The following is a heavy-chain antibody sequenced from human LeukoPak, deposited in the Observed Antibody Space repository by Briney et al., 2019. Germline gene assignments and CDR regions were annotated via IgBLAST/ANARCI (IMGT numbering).Heavy chain of an antibody. J-gene: IGHJ4*02. D-gene: IGHD4-17*01. Sequence: GGSLRLSCAASGFTFNSYWMTWVRQAPGKGLEWVSYISSSSSYTNYADSVKGRFTISRDNAKNSLYLQMNSLRAEDTAVYYCARTATTVTTRGFDYWGQGTLVTVSS. CDR3: ARTATTVTTRGFDY. CDR2: ISSSSSYT. V-gene: IGHV3-21*05. CDR1: GFTFNSYW.